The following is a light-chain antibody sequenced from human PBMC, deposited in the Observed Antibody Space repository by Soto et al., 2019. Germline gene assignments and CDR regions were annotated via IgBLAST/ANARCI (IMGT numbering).Light chain of an antibody. CDR2: EGS. V-gene: IGLV2-23*01. CDR3: CSYAGSRTAI. J-gene: IGLJ2*01. Sequence: QSVLTQPASVSGSPGQSITISCTGTSSDVGSDNLVSWYQQHPGKAPKLMIYEGSKRPSGVSNRFSGSKSGNTASLTISGLQAEDEADYYCCSYAGSRTAIFGGGTKVTVL. CDR1: SSDVGSDNL.